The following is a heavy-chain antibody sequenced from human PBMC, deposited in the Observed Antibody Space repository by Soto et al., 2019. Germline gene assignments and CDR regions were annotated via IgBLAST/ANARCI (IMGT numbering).Heavy chain of an antibody. CDR1: GGSISSSSYY. J-gene: IGHJ6*02. Sequence: PSETLSLTCTVSGGSISSSSYYWGWIRQPPGKGLEWIGSIYYSGSTYYNPSLKSRVTISVDTSKNQFSLKLSSVTAADTAVYYCARGRGVLQGSRYYYYGMDVWGQGTTVTVSS. V-gene: IGHV4-39*01. CDR3: ARGRGVLQGSRYYYYGMDV. CDR2: IYYSGST. D-gene: IGHD3-10*01.